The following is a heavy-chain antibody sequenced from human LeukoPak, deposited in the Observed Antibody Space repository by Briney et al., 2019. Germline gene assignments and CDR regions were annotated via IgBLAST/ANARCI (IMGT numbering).Heavy chain of an antibody. CDR2: IIHIFCTS. D-gene: IGHD3-22*01. V-gene: IGHV1-69*05. CDR3: VTGYYDSSGYYHGRGAFDI. Sequence: SSVTVSFKASGGTFISYAISWVRQPPAQGLEWMGMIIHIFCTSNYPQKLHDRVTIATDKSTSTADMELSSLRSEDTAVYYCVTGYYDSSGYYHGRGAFDIWGQGTMVTVSS. J-gene: IGHJ3*02. CDR1: GGTFISYA.